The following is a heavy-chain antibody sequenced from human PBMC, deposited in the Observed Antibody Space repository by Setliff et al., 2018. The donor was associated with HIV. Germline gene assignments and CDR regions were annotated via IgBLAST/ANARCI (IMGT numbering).Heavy chain of an antibody. CDR3: AKDDVPRDFDI. CDR2: ISGSGGST. V-gene: IGHV3-23*01. CDR1: GFYFSIYA. J-gene: IGHJ3*02. Sequence: GGSLRLSCAASGFYFSIYAMSWVRQAPGKGLEWVSGISGSGGSTYYADSVKGRSTISRDNSKNTLYLQMNSLRAEDTAVYYCAKDDVPRDFDIWGQGTMVTVSS.